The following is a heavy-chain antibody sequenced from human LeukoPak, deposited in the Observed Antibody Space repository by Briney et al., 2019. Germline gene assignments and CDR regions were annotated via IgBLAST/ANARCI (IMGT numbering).Heavy chain of an antibody. CDR3: ARELFDFDY. CDR1: GFTFDDFA. Sequence: GGSLRLSCAPSGFTFDDFAMTWVRQAPGKGLEWVSEITGSGGSTYYADSVKGRFTISRDNSKNTLYLQMNSLRAEDTAIYYCARELFDFDYWGQGTLVTVSS. V-gene: IGHV3-23*01. D-gene: IGHD3-10*01. CDR2: ITGSGGST. J-gene: IGHJ4*02.